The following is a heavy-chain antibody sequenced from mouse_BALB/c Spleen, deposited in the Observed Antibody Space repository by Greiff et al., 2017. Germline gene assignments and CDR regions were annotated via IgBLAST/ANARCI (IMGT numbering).Heavy chain of an antibody. Sequence: QVQLQQSGAELVRPGSSVKISCKASGYAFSSYWMNWVKQRPGQGLEWIGQIYPGDGDTNYNGKFKGKATLTADKSSSTAYMQLSSLTSEDSAVYFCASGYYGAYWGQGTLVTVSA. CDR2: IYPGDGDT. V-gene: IGHV1-80*01. CDR1: GYAFSSYW. J-gene: IGHJ3*01. D-gene: IGHD2-3*01. CDR3: ASGYYGAY.